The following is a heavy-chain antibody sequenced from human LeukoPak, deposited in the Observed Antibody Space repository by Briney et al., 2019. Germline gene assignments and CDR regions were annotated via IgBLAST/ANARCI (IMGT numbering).Heavy chain of an antibody. CDR1: GGSFSGYY. D-gene: IGHD3-3*02. V-gene: IGHV4-34*01. CDR2: INHSGST. J-gene: IGHJ4*02. CDR3: ARAIRYFDY. Sequence: SETLSLTCAVYGGSFSGYYWSWIRQPPGKGLEWIGEINHSGSTNYHPSLKSRVTISVDTSKNQFSLKLSSVTAADTAVYYCARAIRYFDYWGQGTLVTVSS.